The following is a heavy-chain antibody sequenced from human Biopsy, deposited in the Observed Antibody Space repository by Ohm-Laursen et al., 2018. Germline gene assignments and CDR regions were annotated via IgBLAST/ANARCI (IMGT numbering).Heavy chain of an antibody. V-gene: IGHV4-59*01. J-gene: IGHJ6*02. CDR3: ARATNSTGWPYYYFYGMDV. Sequence: PSETLSLTCAVSGGSISSDYWSWIRQTSGKGLEWIGYIYYSGSTNYNPSLKSRVTISVDTSKNQFSLRLNSVTAAGTAVYYCARATNSTGWPYYYFYGMDVWGQGTTVTVSS. D-gene: IGHD2/OR15-2a*01. CDR1: GGSISSDY. CDR2: IYYSGST.